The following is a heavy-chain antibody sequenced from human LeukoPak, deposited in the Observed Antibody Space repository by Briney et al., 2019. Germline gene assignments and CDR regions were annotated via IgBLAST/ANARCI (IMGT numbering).Heavy chain of an antibody. CDR1: RGSISTYY. V-gene: IGHV4-4*09. D-gene: IGHD1-1*01. CDR3: ARRRTTGTTGYFDY. CDR2: ISTSERT. Sequence: PSETLSLTCTLSRGSISTYYWSWIRQPPGKGLEWIGYISTSERTNYNPSLKSRITISVDTSKNQFSLNLSSVTAADTAVYYCARRRTTGTTGYFDYWGQGTLVTVSS. J-gene: IGHJ4*02.